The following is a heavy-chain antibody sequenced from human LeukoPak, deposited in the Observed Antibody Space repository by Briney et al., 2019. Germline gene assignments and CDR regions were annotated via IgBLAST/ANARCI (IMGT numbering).Heavy chain of an antibody. D-gene: IGHD3-9*01. Sequence: GGSLRLSCAASGFTFDDYGMSWVRQAPGKGLEWVSGINWNGGSTGYADSVKGRFTISRDNAKNSLYLQMNSLRAEDTALYYCARVGMRYDILTGYHDYWGQGTLVTVSS. CDR3: ARVGMRYDILTGYHDY. CDR2: INWNGGST. V-gene: IGHV3-20*04. CDR1: GFTFDDYG. J-gene: IGHJ4*02.